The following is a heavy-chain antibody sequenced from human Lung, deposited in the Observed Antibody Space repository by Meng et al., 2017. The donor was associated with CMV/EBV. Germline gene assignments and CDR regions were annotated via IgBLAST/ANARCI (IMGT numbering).Heavy chain of an antibody. J-gene: IGHJ3*01. CDR1: GFTFSSYA. V-gene: IGHV3-30*04. D-gene: IGHD3-10*01. CDR2: ISYDGSNK. Sequence: GESXKISCAASGFTFSSYAMHWVRQAPGKGLEWVAVISYDGSNKYYADSVKGRFTISRDNSKNTLYLQMNSLRAEDTAVYYCATTMVRGLGAFDFWGQGTLVTVSS. CDR3: ATTMVRGLGAFDF.